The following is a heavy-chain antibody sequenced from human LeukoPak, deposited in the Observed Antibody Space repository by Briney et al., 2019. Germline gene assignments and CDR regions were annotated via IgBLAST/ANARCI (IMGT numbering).Heavy chain of an antibody. V-gene: IGHV3-30*03. J-gene: IGHJ3*02. CDR2: ISYDGSNK. CDR3: ARDYYGSGSYYIDAFDI. Sequence: GGSLRLSCAASGFTFSSYGMHWVRQAPGKGLEWVAVISYDGSNKYYADSVKGRFTISRDNSKNTLYLQMNSLRAEDTAVYYCARDYYGSGSYYIDAFDIWGQGIMVTVSS. D-gene: IGHD3-10*01. CDR1: GFTFSSYG.